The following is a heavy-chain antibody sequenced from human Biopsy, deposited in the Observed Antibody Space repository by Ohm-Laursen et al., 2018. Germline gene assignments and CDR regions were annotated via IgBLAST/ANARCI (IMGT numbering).Heavy chain of an antibody. CDR3: ARATNSTGWPYYYFYGMDV. CDR2: IYYSGST. CDR1: GGSFSTYY. D-gene: IGHD2/OR15-2a*01. Sequence: GTLSLTCRVSGGSFSTYYWTWIRQPPGRGLEWIGYIYYSGSTNYNPSLKSRVTISVDTSKNQFSLRLNSVTAADTAVYYCARATNSTGWPYYYFYGMDVWGQGTTVTVSS. J-gene: IGHJ6*02. V-gene: IGHV4-59*01.